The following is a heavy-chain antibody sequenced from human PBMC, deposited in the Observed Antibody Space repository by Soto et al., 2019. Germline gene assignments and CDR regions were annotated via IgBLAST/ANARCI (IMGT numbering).Heavy chain of an antibody. V-gene: IGHV3-30*18. CDR2: ISYDGSNK. CDR3: AKEFRQTGSFDY. J-gene: IGHJ4*02. Sequence: QVQLVESGGGVVQPGRSLRLSCAASGFTFSSYGMHWVRQAPGKGLEWVAVISYDGSNKYYADSVKGRFTISRDNSKNTLYLQMNSLRAEDTAVYYCAKEFRQTGSFDYWGQGTLVTVSS. D-gene: IGHD3-10*01. CDR1: GFTFSSYG.